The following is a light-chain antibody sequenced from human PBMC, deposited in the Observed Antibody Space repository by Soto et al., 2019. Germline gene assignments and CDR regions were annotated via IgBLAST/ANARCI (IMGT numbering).Light chain of an antibody. J-gene: IGLJ1*01. V-gene: IGLV1-44*01. CDR3: AAWDNRLEGYV. Sequence: QSVLPQPPSASGTPGQRVIISCPGSDSNVGTFSVNWYQQVPGAAPKLLIYTNNRRPAGVPDRFSGSKSVTSASLAISGLRSEDEADYYCAAWDNRLEGYVFGSGTKVTVL. CDR2: TNN. CDR1: DSNVGTFS.